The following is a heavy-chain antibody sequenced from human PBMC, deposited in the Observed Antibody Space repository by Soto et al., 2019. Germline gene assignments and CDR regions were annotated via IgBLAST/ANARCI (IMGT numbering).Heavy chain of an antibody. CDR2: IIPILGTA. Sequence: QVQLVQSGAEVKKPGSSVKVSCKASGRTFSSYSINWLRQAPGQGLEWMGEIIPILGTANYAQKFQGRVTITADESTSTAYMELSSLRSEDTAVYYCARDGGRHSGGIDYWGQGTVVTVSS. D-gene: IGHD1-26*01. CDR3: ARDGGRHSGGIDY. V-gene: IGHV1-69*01. CDR1: GRTFSSYS. J-gene: IGHJ4*02.